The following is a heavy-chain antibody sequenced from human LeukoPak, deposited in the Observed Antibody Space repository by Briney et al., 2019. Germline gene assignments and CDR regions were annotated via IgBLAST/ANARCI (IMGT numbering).Heavy chain of an antibody. CDR1: GFTFSSYW. Sequence: GGSLRVSCAASGFTFSSYWMSWVRQAPGKGLEWVANIKQDGSEKYYVDSVKGRFTISRDNAKNSLYLQMNSLRAEDTAVYYCARVSGLATNEYFQHWGQGTLVTVSS. CDR3: ARVSGLATNEYFQH. D-gene: IGHD5-12*01. V-gene: IGHV3-7*03. J-gene: IGHJ1*01. CDR2: IKQDGSEK.